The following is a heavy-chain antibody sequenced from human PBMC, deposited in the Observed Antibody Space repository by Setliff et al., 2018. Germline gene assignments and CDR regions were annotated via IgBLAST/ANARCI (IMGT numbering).Heavy chain of an antibody. V-gene: IGHV4-34*01. D-gene: IGHD2-21*02. CDR1: GESFSGHY. CDR2: INHSGST. Sequence: PSETLSLTCAVYGESFSGHYWSWIRQSPGKGLEWIGEINHSGSTNYNPSLKSRVTISVDTSKNQFSLKLSSVAAADTAVYYCARGFDVCGGGACYTDGPYYFDYWGLGTLVTVSS. CDR3: ARGFDVCGGGACYTDGPYYFDY. J-gene: IGHJ4*02.